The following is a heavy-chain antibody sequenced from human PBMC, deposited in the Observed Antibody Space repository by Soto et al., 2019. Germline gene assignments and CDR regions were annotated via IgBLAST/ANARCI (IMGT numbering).Heavy chain of an antibody. CDR2: ISSSSSYI. V-gene: IGHV3-21*01. D-gene: IGHD4-17*01. J-gene: IGHJ4*02. Sequence: GGSLRLSCAASGFTFSSYSMNWVRQAPGKGLEWVSSISSSSSYIYYADSVKGRFTISRGNAKNSLYLQMNSLRAEDTAVYYCARDYVEYGPGDYWGQGTLVTVSS. CDR3: ARDYVEYGPGDY. CDR1: GFTFSSYS.